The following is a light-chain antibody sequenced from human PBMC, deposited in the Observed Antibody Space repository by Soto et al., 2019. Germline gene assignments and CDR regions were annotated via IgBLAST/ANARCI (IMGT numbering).Light chain of an antibody. J-gene: IGLJ1*01. CDR2: EVD. V-gene: IGLV2-14*01. Sequence: QSALTQPASVSGSPGQSITISCTGTSSDVGFYNYVSWYQQQHPGKAPKLMVYEVDNRPSGVSIRFSGSKSGNTASLTISGFQAEDEADYYCSSYAHRRTYVFGTGTMVTVL. CDR1: SSDVGFYNY. CDR3: SSYAHRRTYV.